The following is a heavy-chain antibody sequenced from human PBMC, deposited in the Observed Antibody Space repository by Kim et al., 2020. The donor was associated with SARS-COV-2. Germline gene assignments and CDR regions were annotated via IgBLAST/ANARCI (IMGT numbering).Heavy chain of an antibody. D-gene: IGHD3-10*01. J-gene: IGHJ5*02. CDR3: ARGGITMVRGVREQSTNWFDP. CDR1: GGSFSGYY. V-gene: IGHV4-34*01. Sequence: SETLSLTCAVYGGSFSGYYWSWIRQPPGKGLEWIGEINHSGSTNYNPSLKSRVTISVDTSKNQFSLKLSSVTAADTAVYYCARGGITMVRGVREQSTNWFDPWGQGTLVTVSS. CDR2: INHSGST.